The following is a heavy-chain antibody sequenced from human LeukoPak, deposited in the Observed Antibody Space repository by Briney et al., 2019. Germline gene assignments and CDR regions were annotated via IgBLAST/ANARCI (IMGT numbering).Heavy chain of an antibody. V-gene: IGHV3-23*01. CDR2: ISGSGGST. D-gene: IGHD4-17*01. Sequence: GGSLRLSCAASGFTFSSYAMSWVRQAPGKGLEWVSAISGSGGSTYYADSVKGRFTISRDNPKNTLYLQMNSLRAEDTAVYYCAKPGDDYGDFDYWGQGTLVTVSS. CDR1: GFTFSSYA. CDR3: AKPGDDYGDFDY. J-gene: IGHJ4*02.